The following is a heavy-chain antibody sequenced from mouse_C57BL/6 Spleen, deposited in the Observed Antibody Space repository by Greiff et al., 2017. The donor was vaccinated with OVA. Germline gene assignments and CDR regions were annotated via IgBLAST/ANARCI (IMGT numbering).Heavy chain of an antibody. J-gene: IGHJ2*01. D-gene: IGHD1-1*01. V-gene: IGHV1-55*01. Sequence: VQLQQPGAELVKPGASVKMSCKASGYTFTSYWITWVKQRPGQGLEWIGDIYPGSGSTNYNEKFKSKATLTVDTSSSTAYMQLSSLTSEDSAVYYCARGDTTVVRVYFDYWGQGTTLTVSS. CDR2: IYPGSGST. CDR1: GYTFTSYW. CDR3: ARGDTTVVRVYFDY.